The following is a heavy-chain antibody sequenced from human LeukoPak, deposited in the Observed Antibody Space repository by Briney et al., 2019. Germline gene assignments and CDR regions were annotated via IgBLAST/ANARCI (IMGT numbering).Heavy chain of an antibody. Sequence: GGSLRLSCAASGFTFSNAWMNWVRQAPGKGLEWVSFFYRGDSTYYAESVRGRFTISRDNSKNTLYLLMNSLIPEDTAVYYCAREVVSSPSYFDSWGQGTLVTVSS. CDR2: FYRGDST. D-gene: IGHD2-15*01. V-gene: IGHV3-53*01. CDR3: AREVVSSPSYFDS. J-gene: IGHJ4*02. CDR1: GFTFSNAW.